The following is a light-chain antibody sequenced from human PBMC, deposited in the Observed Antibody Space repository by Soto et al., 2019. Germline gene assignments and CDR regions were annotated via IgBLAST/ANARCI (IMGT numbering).Light chain of an antibody. CDR2: GNS. Sequence: VLTQPPSVSGAPGQRVTISCTGSSSNTGTNYDVHWYQQLPGTAPKLLIYGNSNRPSEVPDRFSGSKSGTSASLAITGLQAEDEADYYCQSYDSRLRVFGGGTKLTVL. CDR1: SSNTGTNYD. CDR3: QSYDSRLRV. J-gene: IGLJ2*01. V-gene: IGLV1-40*01.